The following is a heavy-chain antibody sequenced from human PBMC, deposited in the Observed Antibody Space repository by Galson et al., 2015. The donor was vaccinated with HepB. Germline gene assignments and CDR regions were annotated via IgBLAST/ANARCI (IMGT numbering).Heavy chain of an antibody. V-gene: IGHV1-2*02. Sequence: SVKVSCKASGYTFTGYYIHWVRQAPGQGLEWMGWINPNSGGTNYAQKFQGRVTMTRDTSINTAYMELSRLRSDDTAVYYCASDVTFANYAKASLFDYWGQGTLVTVSS. CDR2: INPNSGGT. J-gene: IGHJ4*02. CDR3: ASDVTFANYAKASLFDY. CDR1: GYTFTGYY. D-gene: IGHD2-2*01.